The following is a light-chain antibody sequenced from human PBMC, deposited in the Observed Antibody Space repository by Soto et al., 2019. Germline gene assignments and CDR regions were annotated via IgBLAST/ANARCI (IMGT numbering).Light chain of an antibody. V-gene: IGKV1-5*03. CDR3: QQYNTFSWT. Sequence: DIPMTQSPSTLSASVGDRVTITCRASQSVGTWLAWYQQKPGKAPKLLIYKASGLESGVPSRFSGSGSGTEFTLTISSLQPDDFATYYCQQYNTFSWTFGRGTKVEIK. J-gene: IGKJ1*01. CDR1: QSVGTW. CDR2: KAS.